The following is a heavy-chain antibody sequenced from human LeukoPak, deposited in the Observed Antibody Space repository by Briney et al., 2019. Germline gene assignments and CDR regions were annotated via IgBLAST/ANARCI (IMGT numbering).Heavy chain of an antibody. J-gene: IGHJ5*02. V-gene: IGHV1-2*02. CDR3: ARDRGYCSSTSCYNNWFDH. D-gene: IGHD2-2*01. CDR2: INPNSGGT. CDR1: DYTFTGYY. Sequence: GASVTVSYKASDYTFTGYYMHWVRQAPGQGLEWMGWINPNSGGTNYAQKFQGRVTMTRDTSISTAYMEPSRLRSDDTAVYYCARDRGYCSSTSCYNNWFDHWGQGTLVTVSS.